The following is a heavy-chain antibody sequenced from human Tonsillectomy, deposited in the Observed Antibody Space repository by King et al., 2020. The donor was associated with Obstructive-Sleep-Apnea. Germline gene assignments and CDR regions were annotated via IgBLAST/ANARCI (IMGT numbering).Heavy chain of an antibody. V-gene: IGHV1-2*02. D-gene: IGHD5-12*01. CDR1: GYTFTGYY. Sequence: VQLVESGAEVKKPGASVKVSCKASGYTFTGYYMHWVRQAPGQGLEGMGWINPETGDTNFSQNFQGRVTRTRDTSISPAYMELSRLRSYDTAVYYRSRNSGYDYYFDDWGQGTLATVPS. J-gene: IGHJ4*02. CDR3: SRNSGYDYYFDD. CDR2: INPETGDT.